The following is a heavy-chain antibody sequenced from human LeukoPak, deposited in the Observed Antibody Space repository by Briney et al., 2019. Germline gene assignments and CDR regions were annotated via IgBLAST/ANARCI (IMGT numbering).Heavy chain of an antibody. CDR3: ARDRIYGSGSDHFDY. V-gene: IGHV4-38-2*02. D-gene: IGHD3-10*01. Sequence: SETLSLTCTVSGGSISSYYWGWIRQPPGKGLEWIGSIYHSGSIYHKPSLKSRVTISVDTSKNQFSLKLSSVTAADTAVYYCARDRIYGSGSDHFDYWGQGTLVTVSS. CDR2: IYHSGSI. J-gene: IGHJ4*02. CDR1: GGSISSYY.